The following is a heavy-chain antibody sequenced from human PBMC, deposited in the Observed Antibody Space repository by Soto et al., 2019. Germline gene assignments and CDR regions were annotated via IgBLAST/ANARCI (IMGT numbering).Heavy chain of an antibody. CDR1: GGYISSYY. J-gene: IGHJ5*02. Sequence: SETLSLTCTVSGGYISSYYWSWIRQPPGKGLEWIGYIYYSGSTNYNPSLKSRVTISVDTSKNQFSLKLSSVTAADTAVYYCAASAGYNWFDPWGQGTLVTVSS. V-gene: IGHV4-59*08. CDR3: AASAGYNWFDP. D-gene: IGHD3-3*01. CDR2: IYYSGST.